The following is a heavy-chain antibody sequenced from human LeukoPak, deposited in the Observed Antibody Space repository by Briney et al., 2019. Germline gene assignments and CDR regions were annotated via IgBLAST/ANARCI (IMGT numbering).Heavy chain of an antibody. Sequence: GGSLRLSCAASGFSFDDYGMSWVRQAPGKGLEWVSGINWSGRSTGYADSVRGRFTISRDNSKNTLYLQMNSLRAEDTAAYYCAKESCSGSCYLDYFDYWGQGTLVTVSS. CDR3: AKESCSGSCYLDYFDY. CDR2: INWSGRST. CDR1: GFSFDDYG. D-gene: IGHD2-15*01. V-gene: IGHV3-20*04. J-gene: IGHJ4*02.